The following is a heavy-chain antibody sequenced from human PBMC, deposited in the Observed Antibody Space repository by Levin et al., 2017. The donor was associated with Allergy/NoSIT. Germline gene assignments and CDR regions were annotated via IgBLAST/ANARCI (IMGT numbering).Heavy chain of an antibody. CDR1: GGSISPYY. Sequence: KTSETLSLTCTISGGSISPYYWSWVRQSPERGLEWIGYVHHSGTTNYNPSLRSRVMISIDTSNNQFSLRLTSVTAADTAVYYCGGGFSYVHPIDFWGQGTLVSVAS. CDR2: VHHSGTT. D-gene: IGHD5-18*01. J-gene: IGHJ4*02. CDR3: GGGFSYVHPIDF. V-gene: IGHV4-59*01.